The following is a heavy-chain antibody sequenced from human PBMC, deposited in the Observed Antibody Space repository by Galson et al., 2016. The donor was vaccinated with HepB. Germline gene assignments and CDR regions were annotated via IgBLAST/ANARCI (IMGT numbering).Heavy chain of an antibody. CDR1: GDSVRSARYY. Sequence: SETLSLTCSVSGDSVRSARYYWTWIRQSPGKGLQWIGHIYYDGNTHYNPSLNSRVTISLDTSNNQFSLSLKSVTAADTAVFYCARGWRDTAMPHFDNWGQGTLVAVSS. J-gene: IGHJ4*02. V-gene: IGHV4-61*01. CDR2: IYYDGNT. D-gene: IGHD5-18*01. CDR3: ARGWRDTAMPHFDN.